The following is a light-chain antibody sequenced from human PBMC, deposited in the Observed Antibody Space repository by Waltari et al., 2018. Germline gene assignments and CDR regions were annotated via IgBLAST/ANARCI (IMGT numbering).Light chain of an antibody. CDR3: QQYGSSPPIT. Sequence: EVVLTQSPGTLSLSPGDRATLSCRASQSVTRNYFAWYQQKPGQAPRLLIYGASSRATGIPDRFSGSGSGTDFTLTISRLEPEDFAVYYCQQYGSSPPITFGQGTRLEIK. V-gene: IGKV3-20*01. J-gene: IGKJ5*01. CDR1: QSVTRNY. CDR2: GAS.